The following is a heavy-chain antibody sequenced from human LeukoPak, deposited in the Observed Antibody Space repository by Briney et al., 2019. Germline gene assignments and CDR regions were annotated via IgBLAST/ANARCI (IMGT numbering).Heavy chain of an antibody. CDR2: IYYSGST. J-gene: IGHJ4*02. CDR1: GGSISSYY. CDR3: ARRAGGYYLYYFDY. V-gene: IGHV4-59*08. Sequence: NPSETLSLTCAVYGGSISSYYWSWIRQPPGKGLEWIGYIYYSGSTNYNPSLKSRVTISVDTSKNQFSLKLSSVTAADTAVYYCARRAGGYYLYYFDYWGQGTLVTVSS. D-gene: IGHD3-22*01.